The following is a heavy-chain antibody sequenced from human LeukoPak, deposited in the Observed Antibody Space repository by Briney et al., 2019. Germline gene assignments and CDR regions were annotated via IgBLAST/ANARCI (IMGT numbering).Heavy chain of an antibody. Sequence: GGSLRLSCAASGFSFRTFWMHWLRQVPGKGLVWVSRIKSDGRSTSYADSVKGRFTISRDNAKNTLYLQMNSLRAEDTAVYYCARENNWYIDYWGQGTLVTVSS. J-gene: IGHJ4*02. D-gene: IGHD1-1*01. CDR1: GFSFRTFW. CDR2: IKSDGRST. CDR3: ARENNWYIDY. V-gene: IGHV3-74*01.